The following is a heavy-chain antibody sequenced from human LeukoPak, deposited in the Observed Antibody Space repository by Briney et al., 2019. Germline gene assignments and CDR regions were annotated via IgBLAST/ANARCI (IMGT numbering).Heavy chain of an antibody. CDR3: ARERGSGSYHPFDP. J-gene: IGHJ5*02. D-gene: IGHD3-10*01. V-gene: IGHV3-7*01. CDR2: IKQDGSEK. Sequence: GGSLRLSCAASGFTFSSYWMSWVRQAPRKGLEWVANIKQDGSEKNYVDSVEGRFTISRDNTKNSLYLQMNSLRAEDTAVYYCARERGSGSYHPFDPWGQGTLATVSS. CDR1: GFTFSSYW.